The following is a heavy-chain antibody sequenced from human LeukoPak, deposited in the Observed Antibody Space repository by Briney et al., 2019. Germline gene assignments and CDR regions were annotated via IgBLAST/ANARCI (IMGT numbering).Heavy chain of an antibody. D-gene: IGHD2-15*01. Sequence: PGGTLRLSCAASGFTFNNYAISWVRQAPGKGLEWVSSITYNGDDTHHADSVQGRFTISRDNSKHTLSLQMNRLRAEDTAVYTCAEGSERYRAGSSFDLGGQGTLVAVAS. J-gene: IGHJ4*02. V-gene: IGHV3-23*01. CDR2: ITYNGDDT. CDR1: GFTFNNYA. CDR3: AEGSERYRAGSSFDL.